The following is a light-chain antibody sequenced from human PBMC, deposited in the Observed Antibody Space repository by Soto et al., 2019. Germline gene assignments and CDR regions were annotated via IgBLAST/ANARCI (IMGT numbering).Light chain of an antibody. Sequence: QSVLTQPPSASGTPGQRVTISCSGSRASIGSNTVTWYQHLPGAAPKLLVYNNNQRPSGVPDRFSGSKSDTSASLAISGLQFEDEAVYYCAAWDDSLKGFVFGTGTKVTVL. V-gene: IGLV1-44*01. CDR2: NNN. CDR1: RASIGSNT. J-gene: IGLJ1*01. CDR3: AAWDDSLKGFV.